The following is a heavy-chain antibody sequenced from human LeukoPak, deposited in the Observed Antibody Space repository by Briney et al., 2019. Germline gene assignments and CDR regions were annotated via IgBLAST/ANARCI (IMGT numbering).Heavy chain of an antibody. V-gene: IGHV4-4*07. CDR3: ARFRYNTVGYYFDQ. Sequence: SETLSLTCTVSGDSISGYYWNWIRQPAGKGLEWIGHIYSSGSADYNPSLRSRVTMSVDTSKNQFSLRLSSVTTADTAVYYCARFRYNTVGYYFDQWGQGTLVTVSS. CDR2: IYSSGSA. J-gene: IGHJ4*02. D-gene: IGHD2-2*02. CDR1: GDSISGYY.